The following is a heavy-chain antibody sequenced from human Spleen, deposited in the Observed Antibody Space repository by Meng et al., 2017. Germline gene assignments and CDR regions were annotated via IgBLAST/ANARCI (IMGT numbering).Heavy chain of an antibody. CDR1: GFTVSDNY. D-gene: IGHD2-21*02. V-gene: IGHV3-11*04. CDR3: ARDRDWAFDY. CDR2: IRSTVRTI. Sequence: GESLKISCAASGFTVSDNYMSWIRQAPGKGVEWVSYIRSTVRTIHYADSVKGRFTISRDNAKNSLYLQMNSLTAEDTAVYYCARDRDWAFDYWGQGTLVTVSS. J-gene: IGHJ4*02.